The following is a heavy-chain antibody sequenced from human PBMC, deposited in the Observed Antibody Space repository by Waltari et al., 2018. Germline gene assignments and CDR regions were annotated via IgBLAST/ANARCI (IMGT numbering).Heavy chain of an antibody. CDR1: GFTFSSYS. Sequence: EVQLVESGGGLVQPGGSLSLSCAASGFTFSSYSMNWVRQAPGKGLEWVSYISSSSSTIYYADSVKGRFTISRDNAKNSLYLQMNSLRAEDTAVYYCAIGPYYFDYWGQGTLVTVSS. CDR3: AIGPYYFDY. J-gene: IGHJ4*02. CDR2: ISSSSSTI. V-gene: IGHV3-48*04.